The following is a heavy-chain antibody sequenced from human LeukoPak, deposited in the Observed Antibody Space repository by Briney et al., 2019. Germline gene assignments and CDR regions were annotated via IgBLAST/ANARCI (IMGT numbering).Heavy chain of an antibody. D-gene: IGHD3-16*02. Sequence: PGGSLRLSCAASGFTFSSYAMSWVRQAPGKGLEWVSAISGSGGSTYYADSVKGRFTISRDNSKNTLYLQMNSLRAEDTAVYYCAQSATYYDYVWGSYRPYYFDYWGQGTLVTVSS. CDR3: AQSATYYDYVWGSYRPYYFDY. J-gene: IGHJ4*02. CDR2: ISGSGGST. CDR1: GFTFSSYA. V-gene: IGHV3-23*01.